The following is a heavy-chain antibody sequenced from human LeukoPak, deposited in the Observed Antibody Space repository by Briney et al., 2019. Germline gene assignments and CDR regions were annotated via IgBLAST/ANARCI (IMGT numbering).Heavy chain of an antibody. CDR2: IGGGGTNT. V-gene: IGHV3-23*01. J-gene: IGHJ4*02. D-gene: IGHD3-22*01. Sequence: QPGGSLRLSCATSGFTFNDFGMNWVRQAPGKGLEWVSGIGGGGTNTDYAESVKGRFTISRDNSKNPLTLQMSSLRTDDTAVYFCAKDARGYHRPIDHWGEGILVTISS. CDR1: GFTFNDFG. CDR3: AKDARGYHRPIDH.